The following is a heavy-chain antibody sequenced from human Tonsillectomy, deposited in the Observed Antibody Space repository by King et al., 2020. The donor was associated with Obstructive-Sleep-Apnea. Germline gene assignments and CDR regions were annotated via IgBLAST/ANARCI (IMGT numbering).Heavy chain of an antibody. J-gene: IGHJ4*02. Sequence: VQLVESGAEVKKPGESLTISCEGSGYSSSKYWIAWVRQMPGKGLEWMGIIYVGDSDTRYSPSFQGQVTFTADKSISTAYLQWNSLKASDTAMYYCARVKKTTGHYFDYWGQGTLVTVSS. CDR3: ARVKKTTGHYFDY. D-gene: IGHD4-17*01. CDR1: GYSSSKYW. V-gene: IGHV5-51*01. CDR2: IYVGDSDT.